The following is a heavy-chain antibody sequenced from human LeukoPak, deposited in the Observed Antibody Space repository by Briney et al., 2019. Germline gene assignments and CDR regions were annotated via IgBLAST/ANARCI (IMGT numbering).Heavy chain of an antibody. CDR3: AREDQPRGTFDY. CDR2: IRQDGSEK. D-gene: IGHD2-15*01. CDR1: GFTFSNYW. Sequence: GGSLRLSCAASGFTFSNYWMTWVRQAPGKGLEWVANIRQDGSEKYYVDSVKGRFTISRDNAKNSLYLQMNSLRAEDTALYYCAREDQPRGTFDYWGQGILVTVSS. J-gene: IGHJ4*02. V-gene: IGHV3-7*05.